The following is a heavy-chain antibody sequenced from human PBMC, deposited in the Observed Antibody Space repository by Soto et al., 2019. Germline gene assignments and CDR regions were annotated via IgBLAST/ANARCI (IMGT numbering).Heavy chain of an antibody. CDR1: GFSLSNPRMG. Sequence: QVTLKESGPVLVKPTETLTLTCTVSGFSLSNPRMGVSWIRQPPGKPLEWLAHFFSDAERSYSASMQSRLTISTDTAGSQVVLTTTNMAPVATATYFCARMDGDYNYYAMDVWGQGATVTFSS. CDR3: ARMDGDYNYYAMDV. D-gene: IGHD4-17*01. J-gene: IGHJ6*02. CDR2: FFSDAER. V-gene: IGHV2-26*01.